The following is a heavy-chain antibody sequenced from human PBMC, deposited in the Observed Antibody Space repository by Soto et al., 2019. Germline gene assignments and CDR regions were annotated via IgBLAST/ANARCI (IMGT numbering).Heavy chain of an antibody. CDR1: GGSISSSSYY. D-gene: IGHD3-22*01. CDR3: ARHFGDSSGYYVEDWFDP. CDR2: IYYSGST. V-gene: IGHV4-39*01. Sequence: SETLSLTCTVSGGSISSSSYYWGWIRQPPGKGLEWIGSIYYSGSTYYNPSLKSRVTISVDTSKNQFSLKLSSVTAADTAVYYCARHFGDSSGYYVEDWFDPWGQGTLVTVSS. J-gene: IGHJ5*02.